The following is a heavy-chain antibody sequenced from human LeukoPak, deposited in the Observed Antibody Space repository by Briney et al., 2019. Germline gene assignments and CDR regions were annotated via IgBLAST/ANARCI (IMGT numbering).Heavy chain of an antibody. Sequence: GGSLRLSCAASGFTFSSYGMHWVRQAPGKGLEWVAVIWYDGSNKYYADSVKGRFTISRDNSKNTLYLQMNSLRAEDTAVYYCARDRSVGPSSGFGWYWGQGTLVTVSS. J-gene: IGHJ4*02. V-gene: IGHV3-33*01. CDR3: ARDRSVGPSSGFGWY. CDR1: GFTFSSYG. CDR2: IWYDGSNK. D-gene: IGHD3-16*01.